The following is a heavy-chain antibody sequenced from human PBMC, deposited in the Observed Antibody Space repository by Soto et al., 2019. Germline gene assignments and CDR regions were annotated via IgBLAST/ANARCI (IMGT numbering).Heavy chain of an antibody. CDR1: GFPFGDYW. Sequence: GGSLRLSCAASGFPFGDYWMHWVRQAPGEGLVWVSRIDPHGSSTAYADSVEGRFTFSRDNSKNTVFLQMNSLRAEDTAIYYCTSLSIAVGNYAFDIWGQGTMVTVSS. J-gene: IGHJ3*02. D-gene: IGHD4-4*01. CDR2: IDPHGSST. CDR3: TSLSIAVGNYAFDI. V-gene: IGHV3-74*01.